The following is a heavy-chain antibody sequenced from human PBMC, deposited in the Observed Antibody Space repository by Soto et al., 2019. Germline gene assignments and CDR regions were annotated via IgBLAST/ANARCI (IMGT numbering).Heavy chain of an antibody. CDR1: GGTFSSYA. D-gene: IGHD2-2*01. V-gene: IGHV1-69*13. J-gene: IGHJ6*02. Sequence: SVKVSCKASGGTFSSYAISWVRQAPGQGLEWMGGIIPIFGTANYAQKFQGRVTITADESTSTAYMELSSLRSEDTAVYYCARDLQRVPAAFWMDYYYGMDVWGQGTTVTVSS. CDR3: ARDLQRVPAAFWMDYYYGMDV. CDR2: IIPIFGTA.